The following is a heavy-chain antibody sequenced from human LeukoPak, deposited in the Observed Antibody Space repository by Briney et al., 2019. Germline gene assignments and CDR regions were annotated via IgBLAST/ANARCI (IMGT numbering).Heavy chain of an antibody. CDR1: GGSISSSSYY. D-gene: IGHD6-13*01. CDR3: ARSGYSMGFDY. J-gene: IGHJ4*02. CDR2: IYYSGST. V-gene: IGHV4-39*01. Sequence: SETLSLTCTVSGGSISSSSYYWGWIRQPPGTGLEWIGSIYYSGSTYYNPSLKSRVTISVDTSKNQFSLKLSSVTAADTAVYYCARSGYSMGFDYWGQGTLVTVSS.